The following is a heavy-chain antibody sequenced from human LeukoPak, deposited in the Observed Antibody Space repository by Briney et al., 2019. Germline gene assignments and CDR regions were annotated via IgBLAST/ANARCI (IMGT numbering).Heavy chain of an antibody. D-gene: IGHD3-16*01. V-gene: IGHV4-39*01. J-gene: IGHJ3*02. CDR2: IYYSGST. CDR1: GGSISSSSSY. Sequence: PSETLSLTCTVSGGSISSSSSYWGWIRQPPGKGLEWIGSIYYSGSTYYNPSLKSRVTISVDTSKNQFSLKLSSVTAADTAVYYCARPFAANDAFDIWGQGTMVTVSS. CDR3: ARPFAANDAFDI.